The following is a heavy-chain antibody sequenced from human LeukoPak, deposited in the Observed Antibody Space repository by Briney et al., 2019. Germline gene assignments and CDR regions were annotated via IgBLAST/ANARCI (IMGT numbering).Heavy chain of an antibody. J-gene: IGHJ2*01. CDR2: IYYSGST. V-gene: IGHV4-59*01. CDR1: GGSISSYY. CDR3: ASLGDYDSSGYRYFDL. Sequence: SETLSLTCTVSGGSISSYYWSWIRQPPGKGLEWIGYIYYSGSTNYNPSLKCRVTISVDTSKNQFSLKLSSVTAADTAVYYCASLGDYDSSGYRYFDLWGRGTLVTVSS. D-gene: IGHD3-22*01.